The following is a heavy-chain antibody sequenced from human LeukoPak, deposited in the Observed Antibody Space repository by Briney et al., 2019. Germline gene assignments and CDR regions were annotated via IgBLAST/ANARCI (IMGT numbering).Heavy chain of an antibody. D-gene: IGHD3-16*01. CDR2: IYYSGRT. Sequence: SETLSLTCSVSGSYISTSNYYWGWIRQPPGKGLEWIGTIYYSGRTYYNPSLQSRVTISLDASQNQLSLQVRSVTVVDTAVYYCARFFYYDASLPPYWGQGTLVTVSS. CDR1: GSYISTSNYY. J-gene: IGHJ4*02. CDR3: ARFFYYDASLPPY. V-gene: IGHV4-39*01.